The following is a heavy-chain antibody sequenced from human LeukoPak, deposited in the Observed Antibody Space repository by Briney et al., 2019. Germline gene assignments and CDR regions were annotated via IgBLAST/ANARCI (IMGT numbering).Heavy chain of an antibody. D-gene: IGHD2-15*01. V-gene: IGHV3-13*01. CDR1: GFTFSTYD. Sequence: GGSLRLSCAASGFTFSTYDMHWVRQATGKGLEWVSAIDTTGDTYRPGSVKGRFTISRENAKNSLYLQMNSLRAGDTAVYYCARDRGGGHMDVWGKGTTVTISS. CDR3: ARDRGGGHMDV. J-gene: IGHJ6*03. CDR2: IDTTGDT.